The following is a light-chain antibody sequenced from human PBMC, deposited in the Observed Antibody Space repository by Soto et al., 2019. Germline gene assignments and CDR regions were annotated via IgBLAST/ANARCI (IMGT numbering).Light chain of an antibody. CDR2: DAS. CDR1: QSVSSY. Sequence: EIVLTQSPATLSLSPGQRATFSCRASQSVSSYLAWYQQKPGQPPRLLIYDASTRATGIPARFSGSGSRTDFTLTISSLEPEDFAVYYCQQHNNCPPSITFGQGTRLEIK. CDR3: QQHNNCPPSIT. V-gene: IGKV3-11*01. J-gene: IGKJ5*01.